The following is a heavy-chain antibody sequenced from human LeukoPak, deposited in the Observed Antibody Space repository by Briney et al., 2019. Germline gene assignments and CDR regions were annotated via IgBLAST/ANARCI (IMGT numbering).Heavy chain of an antibody. Sequence: SETLPLTCTVSGGSLNSSRYYWGWLRQPPGKGLEWIGSIYYSGSTYYNPSLKSRVTISVDNSKTQFSLKLSSVTAADTAVYYCARGGYLLWFGEYSDNWGQGTLVTVSS. CDR3: ARGGYLLWFGEYSDN. CDR1: GGSLNSSRYY. V-gene: IGHV4-39*07. J-gene: IGHJ4*02. CDR2: IYYSGST. D-gene: IGHD3-10*01.